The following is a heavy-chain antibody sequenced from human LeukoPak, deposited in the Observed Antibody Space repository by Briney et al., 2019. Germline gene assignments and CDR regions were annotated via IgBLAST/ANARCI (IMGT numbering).Heavy chain of an antibody. Sequence: SETLSLTCTVSGGSISSYYWSWIRQPPGKGLGWIGYIYYSGSPNYNPSLKSRVTISLDTSKNQFSLKLSSVTAADAAVYYCARESHYFDYWGQGTLVTVSS. J-gene: IGHJ4*02. V-gene: IGHV4-59*01. CDR2: IYYSGSP. CDR3: ARESHYFDY. CDR1: GGSISSYY.